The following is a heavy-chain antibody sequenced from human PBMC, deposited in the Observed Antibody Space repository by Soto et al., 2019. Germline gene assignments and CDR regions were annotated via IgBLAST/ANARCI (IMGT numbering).Heavy chain of an antibody. J-gene: IGHJ6*02. CDR2: IYPADSDT. CDR1: GYSFTSYW. CDR3: ARTSAAGKYYYGMDV. V-gene: IGHV5-51*01. Sequence: PGESLKISCKGSGYSFTSYWIGWVRQMPGKGLEWMGIIYPADSDTRYSPSFQGQVTISADKSISTAYLQWSSLKASDTATYYCARTSAAGKYYYGMDVWGQGTTVTVSS. D-gene: IGHD6-13*01.